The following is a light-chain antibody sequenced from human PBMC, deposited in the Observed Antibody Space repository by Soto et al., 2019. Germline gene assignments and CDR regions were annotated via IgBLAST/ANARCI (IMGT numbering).Light chain of an antibody. CDR2: GNS. CDR3: QSYDSSLSYV. V-gene: IGLV1-40*01. Sequence: QSVLTQPPSVSGAPGQRVTISCTGSSSNIGAGYDVHWYQQLPGTVPKLLIYGNSNRPSGVPDRFSGSKSGTSASLAITGRQAEDEADYYCQSYDSSLSYVLGTGTKLTVL. J-gene: IGLJ1*01. CDR1: SSNIGAGYD.